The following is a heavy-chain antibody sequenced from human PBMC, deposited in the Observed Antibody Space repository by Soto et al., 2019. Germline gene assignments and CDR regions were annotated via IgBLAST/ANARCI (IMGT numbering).Heavy chain of an antibody. D-gene: IGHD6-13*01. J-gene: IGHJ6*03. CDR3: TTRLTAAGDYYYYMDV. Sequence: EVQLVESGGGLVKPGGSLRLSCAASGFTFSNAWMSWVRQAPGKGLEWVGRIKSKTDGGTTDYAAPVKGRFTISRDDSKNTLYLQMNSLKTEDTAVYYCTTRLTAAGDYYYYMDVWGKGTTVTVSS. CDR1: GFTFSNAW. V-gene: IGHV3-15*01. CDR2: IKSKTDGGTT.